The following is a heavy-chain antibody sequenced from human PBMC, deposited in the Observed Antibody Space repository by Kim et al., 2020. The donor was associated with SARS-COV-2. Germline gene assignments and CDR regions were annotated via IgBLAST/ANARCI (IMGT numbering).Heavy chain of an antibody. J-gene: IGHJ6*02. CDR3: ARGLATNYDFWSGLQRRLGMDV. CDR2: IYYSGST. D-gene: IGHD3-3*01. CDR1: GGSISSYY. Sequence: SETLSLTCTVSGGSISSYYWSWIRQPPGKGLEWIGYIYYSGSTNYNPSLKSRVTISVDTSKNQFSLKLSSVTAADTAVYYCARGLATNYDFWSGLQRRLGMDVWGQGTTVTVSS. V-gene: IGHV4-59*13.